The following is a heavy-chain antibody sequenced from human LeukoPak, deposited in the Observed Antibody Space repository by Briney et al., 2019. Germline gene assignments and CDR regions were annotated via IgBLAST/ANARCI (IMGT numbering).Heavy chain of an antibody. Sequence: PSEALSLTCTVSGGSISSGSYYWSWIRQPAGKGLEWIGRIYTSGSTNYNPSLKSRVTISVDTSKNQFSLKLSSVTAADTAVYYCARGPSSGCYFDYWGRGTLVTVSS. CDR3: ARGPSSGCYFDY. CDR1: GGSISSGSYY. V-gene: IGHV4-61*02. J-gene: IGHJ4*02. CDR2: IYTSGST. D-gene: IGHD6-19*01.